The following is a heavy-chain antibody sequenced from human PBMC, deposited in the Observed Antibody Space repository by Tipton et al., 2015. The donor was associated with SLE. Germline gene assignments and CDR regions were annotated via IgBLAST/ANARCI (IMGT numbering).Heavy chain of an antibody. J-gene: IGHJ2*01. CDR1: GFYVSDGFY. CDR2: IYYSGST. V-gene: IGHV4-38-2*01. D-gene: IGHD3-16*01. Sequence: TLSLTCAVSGFYVSDGFYWGWIRQPPGKGLEWIGSIYYSGSTYYNPSLKSRVTISVDTSKNQFSLKLNSVTAADTAVYYCARMGGIRWYFDLWGRGTLVTVSS. CDR3: ARMGGIRWYFDL.